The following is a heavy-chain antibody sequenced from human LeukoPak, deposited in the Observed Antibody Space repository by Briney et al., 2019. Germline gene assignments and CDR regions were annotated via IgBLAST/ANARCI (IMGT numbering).Heavy chain of an antibody. Sequence: PGGSLRLSCAASGFTFSSYAMSWVRQAPGKGLEWVSSISSSSSYIYYADSVKGRFTISRDNAKNSLYLQMNSLRAEDTAVYYCARDSSGGRTGTTQYDYWGQGTLVTVSS. CDR3: ARDSSGGRTGTTQYDY. CDR2: ISSSSSYI. D-gene: IGHD1-1*01. V-gene: IGHV3-21*01. J-gene: IGHJ4*02. CDR1: GFTFSSYA.